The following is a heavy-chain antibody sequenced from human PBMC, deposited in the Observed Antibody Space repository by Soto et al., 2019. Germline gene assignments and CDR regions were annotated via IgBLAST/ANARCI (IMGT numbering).Heavy chain of an antibody. V-gene: IGHV5-10-1*01. D-gene: IGHD3-22*01. J-gene: IGHJ4*02. CDR2: IDPSDSQT. CDR3: ARQIYDSDTGPNFQYYFDS. Sequence: GESLKISCKGSGYSFAGYWITWVRQKPGKGLEWMGRIDPSDSQTYYSPSFRGHVTISVTKSITTVFLQWSSLRASDTAMYYCARQIYDSDTGPNFQYYFDSWGPGTPDTVSS. CDR1: GYSFAGYW.